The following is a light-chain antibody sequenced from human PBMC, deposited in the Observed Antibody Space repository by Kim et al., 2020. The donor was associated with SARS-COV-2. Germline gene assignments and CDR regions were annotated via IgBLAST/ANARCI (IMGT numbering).Light chain of an antibody. CDR2: VGTGGVVG. V-gene: IGLV9-49*01. CDR1: SGYSTYK. Sequence: QLVLTQPPSASASLGASVTLTCTLSSGYSTYKVDWYQQRPGMGPRFVMRVGTGGVVGFKGDGIPDRFSVLGSGLIRNLTINNIQEEDESDYHCGTDHSNWNDFVWVFGGGTQLTVL. J-gene: IGLJ3*02. CDR3: GTDHSNWNDFVWV.